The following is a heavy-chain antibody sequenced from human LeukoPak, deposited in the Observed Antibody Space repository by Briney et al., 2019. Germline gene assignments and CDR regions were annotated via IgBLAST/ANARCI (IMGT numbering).Heavy chain of an antibody. J-gene: IGHJ4*02. V-gene: IGHV3-21*01. CDR3: ASASGSYSEPYYFDY. CDR1: GFTFSNYG. CDR2: ISSSSRYI. D-gene: IGHD3-10*01. Sequence: GGSLRLSCAASGFTFSNYGMNWVRQAPGPGLEWASSISSSSRYIYYTDSVKGRFTISRDNAKNSLYLKMNSLRAEDTAVYYCASASGSYSEPYYFDYWGQGSLVTVSS.